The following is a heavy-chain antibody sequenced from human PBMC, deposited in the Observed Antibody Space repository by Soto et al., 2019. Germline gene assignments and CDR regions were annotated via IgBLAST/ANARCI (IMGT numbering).Heavy chain of an antibody. V-gene: IGHV4-31*03. CDR3: ARESTVTTYNWFDP. D-gene: IGHD4-17*01. CDR2: IYYSGST. CDR1: GGSISSGGYY. Sequence: SESLSLTCTVSGGSISSGGYYWSWIRQHPGKGLEWIGYIYYSGSTYYNPSLKSRVTISVDTSKNQFSPKLSSVTAADTAVYYCARESTVTTYNWFDPWGQGTLVTVSS. J-gene: IGHJ5*02.